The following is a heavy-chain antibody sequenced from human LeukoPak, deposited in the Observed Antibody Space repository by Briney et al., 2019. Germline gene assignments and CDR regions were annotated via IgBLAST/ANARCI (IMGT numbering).Heavy chain of an antibody. Sequence: GGSLRLSCAASGFTFSSYWMSWVRQAPGKGLEWVANIKLDGSEKYYVDSVKGRFTISRDNAKNSLYLQMNSLRAEDTAVYYCATKQGGRMATMRDHYYYYMDVWGKGTTVTVSS. CDR1: GFTFSSYW. V-gene: IGHV3-7*01. CDR2: IKLDGSEK. J-gene: IGHJ6*03. CDR3: ATKQGGRMATMRDHYYYYMDV. D-gene: IGHD5-12*01.